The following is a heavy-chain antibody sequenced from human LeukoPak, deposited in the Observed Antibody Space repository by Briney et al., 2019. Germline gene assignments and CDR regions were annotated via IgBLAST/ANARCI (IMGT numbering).Heavy chain of an antibody. Sequence: SETLSLTCTVSGGSINYYYWSWIRQPPGKGLESIGYIYYSGSANYNPSLKSQVTMSVDTSKNQFSLKLNSVTAADTAVYYCARGLYGSKGIFDSWGQGTLVTVSS. CDR2: IYYSGSA. CDR1: GGSINYYY. V-gene: IGHV4-59*01. J-gene: IGHJ4*02. CDR3: ARGLYGSKGIFDS. D-gene: IGHD3-10*01.